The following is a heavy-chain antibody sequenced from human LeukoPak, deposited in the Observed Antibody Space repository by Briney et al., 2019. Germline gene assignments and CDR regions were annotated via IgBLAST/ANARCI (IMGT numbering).Heavy chain of an antibody. CDR1: GFTLSSFT. CDR3: ARAYDSSWHNFDY. V-gene: IGHV3-30-3*01. CDR2: ISYDESQK. Sequence: GRSLRLSCAASGFTLSSFTMHWVRHNPGKGPEWVAVISYDESQKWYADSVKGRFTISRDISKNTLYLEMDSLRYEDTAVCYCARAYDSSWHNFDYWGQGSLVTVSS. J-gene: IGHJ4*02. D-gene: IGHD6-13*01.